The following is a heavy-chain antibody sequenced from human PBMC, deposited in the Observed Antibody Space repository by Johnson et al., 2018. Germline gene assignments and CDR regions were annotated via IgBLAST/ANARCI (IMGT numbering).Heavy chain of an antibody. Sequence: VQLVETGGGVVQPGRSLRLSCAASGFTFSSYGMHWVRQAPGTGLEWVSVIYSGGSTYYADSVKGRFTISSDNSKNTLYLQMHSLRAEATAVYYCSRARVVLGRGPSDYYYRDVWGKGTTVTVSS. CDR1: GFTFSSYG. J-gene: IGHJ6*03. CDR3: SRARVVLGRGPSDYYYRDV. V-gene: IGHV3-NL1*01. D-gene: IGHD2-21*01. CDR2: IYSGGST.